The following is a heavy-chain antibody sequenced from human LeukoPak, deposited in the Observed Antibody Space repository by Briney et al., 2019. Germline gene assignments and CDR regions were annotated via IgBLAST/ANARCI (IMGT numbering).Heavy chain of an antibody. CDR2: ISGYQGST. CDR1: GYTFTNYG. Sequence: VSVKVSCKASGYTFTNYGITWVRQAPGQGLEWMGWISGYQGSTKYAQNFQGRVTMTIDTSTSTAYMDLRSLRSDDTAIYFCARSGLGTITAGPFNYWGQGTLVAVSS. D-gene: IGHD5-24*01. V-gene: IGHV1-18*01. J-gene: IGHJ4*02. CDR3: ARSGLGTITAGPFNY.